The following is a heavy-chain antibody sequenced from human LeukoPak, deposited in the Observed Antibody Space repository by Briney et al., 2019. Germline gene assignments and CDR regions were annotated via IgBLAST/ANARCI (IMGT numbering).Heavy chain of an antibody. CDR2: IYHSGST. CDR3: ARDVLAAAGN. CDR1: GYSISSGYY. D-gene: IGHD6-13*01. Sequence: PSGTLSLTCAVSGYSISSGYYWGWIRQPPGKGLEWIGSIYHSGSTYYNPSLKSRVTISVDTSKNQFSLKLSSVTAADTAVYYCARDVLAAAGNWGQGTLVTVSS. J-gene: IGHJ4*02. V-gene: IGHV4-38-2*02.